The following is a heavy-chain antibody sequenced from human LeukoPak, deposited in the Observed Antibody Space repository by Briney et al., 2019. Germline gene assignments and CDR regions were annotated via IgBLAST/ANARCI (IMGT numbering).Heavy chain of an antibody. CDR3: ARLAAAGPVDY. CDR2: INPSGGST. CDR1: GYTFTSYY. J-gene: IGHJ4*02. D-gene: IGHD6-13*01. Sequence: ASVKVSCKASGYTFTSYYMHWVRQAPGQGLEWMGIINPSGGSTSYAQKFQGRVTMTRDTSTSTVYMELSSLRSEDSAVYYCARLAAAGPVDYWGQGTLVTVSS. V-gene: IGHV1-46*01.